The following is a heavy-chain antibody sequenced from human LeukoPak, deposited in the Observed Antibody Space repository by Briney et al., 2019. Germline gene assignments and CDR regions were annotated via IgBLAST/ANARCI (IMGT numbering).Heavy chain of an antibody. CDR1: GFTFSSYS. CDR2: ISSSSSYI. J-gene: IGHJ4*02. D-gene: IGHD4-17*01. Sequence: GGSLRLSCAASGFTFSSYSMNWVRQAPGKGLEWVSSISSSSSYIYYADSVKGRFTISRDNAKNSLYLQMNSLRAEDTAVYYCARRSPTGYFDYWGQGTLVTVSS. V-gene: IGHV3-21*01. CDR3: ARRSPTGYFDY.